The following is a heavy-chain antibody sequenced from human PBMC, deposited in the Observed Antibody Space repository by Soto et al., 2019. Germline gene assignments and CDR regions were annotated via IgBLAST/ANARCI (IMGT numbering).Heavy chain of an antibody. Sequence: GGSLRLSCAASGFTFSSYGMHWVRHAPGKGLEWLTVISYDGGNKYYAESVKGRFTISRDNSKNTLYLQMNSLRAEDAAVYYCAKNLGYCSSSSSSNEYYYYYGLDVWGQGTTVTVSS. CDR3: AKNLGYCSSSSSSNEYYYYYGLDV. CDR1: GFTFSSYG. J-gene: IGHJ6*02. CDR2: ISYDGGNK. V-gene: IGHV3-30*18. D-gene: IGHD2-2*01.